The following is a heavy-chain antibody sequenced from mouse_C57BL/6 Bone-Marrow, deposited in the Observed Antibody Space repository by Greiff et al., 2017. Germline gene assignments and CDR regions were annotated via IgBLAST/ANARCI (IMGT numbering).Heavy chain of an antibody. Sequence: VQLQQSGPSLVRPSQTLSLTCTVTGFSINSDCYWIWIRQFPGNKLEYIGYTFYSGITYYNPSLESRTYITRDTSKNQFSLKLSSVTTEDTATYCCARLPRWDYAMDYWGQGTSVTVSS. CDR2: TFYSGIT. CDR1: GFSINSDCY. J-gene: IGHJ4*01. V-gene: IGHV3-3*01. CDR3: ARLPRWDYAMDY. D-gene: IGHD2-12*01.